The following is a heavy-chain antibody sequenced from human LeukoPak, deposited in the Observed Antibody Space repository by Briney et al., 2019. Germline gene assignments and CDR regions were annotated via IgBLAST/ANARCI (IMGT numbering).Heavy chain of an antibody. CDR2: MNPNSGNT. D-gene: IGHD3-10*01. CDR3: ARGPANYYGSGSYRRPIDY. J-gene: IGHJ4*02. V-gene: IGHV1-8*02. Sequence: ASVKVSCKASGYTFTSYDINWVRQATGQGLEWMGWMNPNSGNTGYAQKFQGRVTMTRNTSISTAYMELSSLRSEDTAVYYCARGPANYYGSGSYRRPIDYWGQGTLVTVSS. CDR1: GYTFTSYD.